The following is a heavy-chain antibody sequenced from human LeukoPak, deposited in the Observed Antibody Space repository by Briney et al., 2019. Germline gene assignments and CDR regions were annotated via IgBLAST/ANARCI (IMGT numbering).Heavy chain of an antibody. CDR2: IYYSGST. Sequence: PSETLSLTCTVSGGSISSSSYYWGWIRQPPGKGLEWIGSIYYSGSTYYNPSLKSRVTISVDTSKNQFSLKLSSVTAADTAVYYCATFSGHDSNYFDYWGQGTLVTVSS. CDR1: GGSISSSSYY. D-gene: IGHD5-12*01. J-gene: IGHJ4*02. CDR3: ATFSGHDSNYFDY. V-gene: IGHV4-39*01.